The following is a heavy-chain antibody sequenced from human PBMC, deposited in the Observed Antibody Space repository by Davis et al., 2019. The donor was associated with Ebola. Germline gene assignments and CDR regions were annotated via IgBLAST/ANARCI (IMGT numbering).Heavy chain of an antibody. CDR1: GGSISSYY. CDR2: IYYSGST. V-gene: IGHV4-59*01. Sequence: MPGGSLRLSCTVSGGSISSYYWSWIRQPPGKGLEWIGYIYYSGSTNYNPSLKSRVTISVDTSKNQFSLKLSSVTAADTAVYYCARHGIVVVPAAVPDYYYGMDVWGQGTTVTVSS. CDR3: ARHGIVVVPAAVPDYYYGMDV. D-gene: IGHD2-2*01. J-gene: IGHJ6*02.